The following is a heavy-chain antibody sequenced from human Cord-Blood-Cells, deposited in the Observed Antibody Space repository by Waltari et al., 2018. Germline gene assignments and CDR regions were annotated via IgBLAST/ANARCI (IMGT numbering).Heavy chain of an antibody. J-gene: IGHJ3*02. Sequence: VQLVQSGAEVKKPGASVKVSCTVSGYTLTELSMHWVRQAPGKGLEWMGGFDPEDGETIYAQKCQGRVTMTEDTSTDTAYMELSSLRSEDTAVYYCATTHPVREMRSLAFDIWGQGTMVTVSS. D-gene: IGHD3-16*01. CDR2: FDPEDGET. CDR3: ATTHPVREMRSLAFDI. CDR1: GYTLTELS. V-gene: IGHV1-24*01.